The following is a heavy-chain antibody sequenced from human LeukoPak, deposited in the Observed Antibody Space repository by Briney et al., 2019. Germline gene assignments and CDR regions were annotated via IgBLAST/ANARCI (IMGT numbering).Heavy chain of an antibody. CDR1: GGSISSTNW. Sequence: PSGTLSLTCAVSGGSISSTNWWSWLRQPPGKGLEWIGEIYHSGSTNYNPSLKSRVTISVDKSKNQLSLRLSSVTAADTAVYYCARDRRDYYGSGTLDWYFDLWGRGTLVTVSS. J-gene: IGHJ2*01. D-gene: IGHD3-10*01. CDR2: IYHSGST. CDR3: ARDRRDYYGSGTLDWYFDL. V-gene: IGHV4-4*02.